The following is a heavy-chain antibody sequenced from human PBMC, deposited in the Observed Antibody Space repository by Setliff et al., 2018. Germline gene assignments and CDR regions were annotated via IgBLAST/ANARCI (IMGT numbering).Heavy chain of an antibody. Sequence: GGSLRLSCAASGFTFDDYGMSWVRQAPGKGLEWVSGLKWNGGSTRYADSVKGRFTISRDNSKNTLYLQMNSLRAEDTAVYYCARFSGHNYGSFDSWGQGTLVTVSS. J-gene: IGHJ4*02. CDR3: ARFSGHNYGSFDS. D-gene: IGHD5-18*01. V-gene: IGHV3-20*04. CDR2: LKWNGGST. CDR1: GFTFDDYG.